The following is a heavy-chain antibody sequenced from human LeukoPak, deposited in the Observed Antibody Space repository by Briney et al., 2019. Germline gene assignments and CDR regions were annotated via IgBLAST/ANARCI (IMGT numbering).Heavy chain of an antibody. D-gene: IGHD1-14*01. J-gene: IGHJ4*02. CDR2: NSGST. CDR3: ARVRRSRLAELDY. Sequence: PSETLSLTCTVSGGSISSSSYYWGWIRQPPGKGLEWIGSNSGSTYYNPSLNSRVTISVDTSKNQFSLKLSSVTAADTAVYYCARVRRSRLAELDYWGQGTLVTVSS. V-gene: IGHV4-39*01. CDR1: GGSISSSSYY.